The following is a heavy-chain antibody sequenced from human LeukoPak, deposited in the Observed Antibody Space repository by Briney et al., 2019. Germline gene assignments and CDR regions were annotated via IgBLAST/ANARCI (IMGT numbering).Heavy chain of an antibody. CDR1: GFTFSDFY. V-gene: IGHV3-11*01. D-gene: IGHD5-18*01. CDR3: AKAFTALVFFEY. Sequence: GRSLRLSCAASGFTFSDFYMTWVRQAPGMGLEWVAYISPNGQTIYYAESLQGRFTVSRDNAKSSLFLQMNNLGAEDTAVYYCAKAFTALVFFEYWGQGTLVTVSS. CDR2: ISPNGQTI. J-gene: IGHJ4*02.